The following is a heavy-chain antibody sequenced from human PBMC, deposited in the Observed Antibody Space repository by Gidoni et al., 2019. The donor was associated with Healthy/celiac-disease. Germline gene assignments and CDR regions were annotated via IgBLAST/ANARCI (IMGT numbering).Heavy chain of an antibody. Sequence: QVQLQESGPGLVKPSETLSLTCTVSGGSSSSYYWSWIRQPAGKGLEWIGRIYTSGSTNYNPSLKSRVTMSVDTSKNQFSLKLSSVTAADTAVYYCARDQSDGYIDAFDIWGQGTMVTVSS. V-gene: IGHV4-4*07. CDR2: IYTSGST. CDR1: GGSSSSYY. D-gene: IGHD6-13*01. J-gene: IGHJ3*02. CDR3: ARDQSDGYIDAFDI.